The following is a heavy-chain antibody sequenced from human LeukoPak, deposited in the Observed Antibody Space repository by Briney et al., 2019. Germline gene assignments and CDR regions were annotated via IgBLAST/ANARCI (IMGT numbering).Heavy chain of an antibody. D-gene: IGHD5-12*01. V-gene: IGHV1-24*01. J-gene: IGHJ1*01. CDR1: GYTLTELS. CDR2: FDPEDGET. CDR3: ATSRGGYSGYDLERALAFQH. Sequence: ASVTVSCKVSGYTLTELSMHWVRQAPGKGLEWMGGFDPEDGETIYAQKFQGRVTMTEDTSTDTAYMELSSLRSEDTAVYYCATSRGGYSGYDLERALAFQHWGQGTLVTVSS.